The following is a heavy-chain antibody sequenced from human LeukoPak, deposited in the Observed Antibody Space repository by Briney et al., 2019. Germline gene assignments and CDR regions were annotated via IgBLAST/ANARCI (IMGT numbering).Heavy chain of an antibody. D-gene: IGHD6-13*01. Sequence: ASVKVSCKASGHTFTSYYMHWVRQAPGQGLEWMGIINPSGGSTSYAQKFQGRVTMTRDMSTSTVYMELSSLRSEDTAVYYCARGYSSSWYDLYFFDYWGQGTLVTVSS. V-gene: IGHV1-46*01. CDR1: GHTFTSYY. J-gene: IGHJ4*02. CDR2: INPSGGST. CDR3: ARGYSSSWYDLYFFDY.